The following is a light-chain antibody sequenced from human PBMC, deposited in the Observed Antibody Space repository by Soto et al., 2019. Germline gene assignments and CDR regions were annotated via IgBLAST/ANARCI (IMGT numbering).Light chain of an antibody. V-gene: IGKV1-5*01. Sequence: DIQMTHSPSTLSASIGDRVTITCRASQNINNWIAWYQQKPGKATKFLIYDASTLESGVPSRFSGSGFGTEFSLTISSLQSDDFGSYYCQHMRTFGQGTKV. CDR2: DAS. CDR1: QNINNW. J-gene: IGKJ1*01. CDR3: QHMRT.